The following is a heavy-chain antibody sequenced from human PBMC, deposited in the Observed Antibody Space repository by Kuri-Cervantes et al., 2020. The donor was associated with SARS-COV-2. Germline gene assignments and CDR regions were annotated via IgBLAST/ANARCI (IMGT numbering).Heavy chain of an antibody. CDR2: IGSSISTI. V-gene: IGHV3-48*01. Sequence: GESLKISCAASGFTFDDYSMNWVRQAPGKGLEWVSYIGSSISTIYYADSVKGRFTISRDNAKNSLYLQMNSLRAEDTAVYYCARDYSGADYWGQGTLVTVSS. D-gene: IGHD1-26*01. CDR1: GFTFDDYS. CDR3: ARDYSGADY. J-gene: IGHJ4*02.